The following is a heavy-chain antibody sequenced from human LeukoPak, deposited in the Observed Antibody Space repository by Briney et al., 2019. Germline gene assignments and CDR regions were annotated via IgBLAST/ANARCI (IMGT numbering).Heavy chain of an antibody. CDR2: IYPGDSDT. J-gene: IGHJ3*02. CDR3: ARQGLEVTATTGAFDI. D-gene: IGHD2-21*02. Sequence: GESLQISCKGSGYSFTSYWIGWVRQMPGKGLEWMGIIYPGDSDTRYSPSFQGQVTISADKSISTAYLQWSSLKASDTAMCYCARQGLEVTATTGAFDIWGQGTMVTVSS. V-gene: IGHV5-51*01. CDR1: GYSFTSYW.